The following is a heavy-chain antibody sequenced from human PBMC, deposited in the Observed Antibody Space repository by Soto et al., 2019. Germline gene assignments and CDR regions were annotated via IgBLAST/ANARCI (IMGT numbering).Heavy chain of an antibody. D-gene: IGHD2-21*02. CDR3: ARSIVGVTALDY. J-gene: IGHJ4*02. CDR2: INAGNGNT. CDR1: GYTFTSYA. Sequence: QVQLVQSGAEEKKPGASVKVSCKASGYTFTSYAMHWVRQAPGQRLEWMGWINAGNGNTKYSQKFQGRVTITRDTSASTAYMELSSLRSEDTAVSYCARSIVGVTALDYWGQGTLVTVSS. V-gene: IGHV1-3*05.